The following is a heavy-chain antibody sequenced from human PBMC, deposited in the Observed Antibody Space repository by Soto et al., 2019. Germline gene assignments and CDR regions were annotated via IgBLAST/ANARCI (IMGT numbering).Heavy chain of an antibody. CDR3: ERGRFGGVPFDC. CDR2: ISSSGSTI. D-gene: IGHD3-16*01. V-gene: IGHV3-11*01. Sequence: QVQLVESGGDLVKPGGSLRLSSAASGFTFSDYYMSCIRQAPGKGLEWLSYISSSGSTIYHADSVKGRFTISKDNAKNSLELEVNSLRAEGAAMYYCERGRFGGVPFDCWGQGTLVTVSS. J-gene: IGHJ5*01. CDR1: GFTFSDYY.